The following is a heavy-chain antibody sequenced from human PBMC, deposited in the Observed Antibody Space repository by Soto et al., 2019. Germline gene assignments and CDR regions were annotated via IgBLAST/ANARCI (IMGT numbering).Heavy chain of an antibody. V-gene: IGHV5-51*01. D-gene: IGHD1-26*01. CDR1: VYSFTSYW. J-gene: IGHJ4*02. CDR2: IYPGDSDT. CDR3: ARLSILGSYPSDY. Sequence: GDSLKISCMGSVYSFTSYWIGWVRQMPGKGLEWMGIIYPGDSDTRYSPSFQGQVTISADKSISTAYLQWSSLKASDTAMYYCARLSILGSYPSDYWGQGPLVTVSS.